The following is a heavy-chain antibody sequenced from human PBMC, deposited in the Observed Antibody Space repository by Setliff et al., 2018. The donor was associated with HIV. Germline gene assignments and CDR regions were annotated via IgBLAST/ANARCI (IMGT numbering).Heavy chain of an antibody. D-gene: IGHD2-2*01. V-gene: IGHV5-51*01. CDR2: IYPGDSDT. Sequence: SLKISCEGSGYSFTNDWIAWVRQMPGKGLEWMGFIYPGDSDTRYSPSFQGQVTISADKSISTAYLQWSSLKASDTAMYYCARPRGNDYAGSGFDNWGQGTLVTVSS. J-gene: IGHJ4*02. CDR3: ARPRGNDYAGSGFDN. CDR1: GYSFTNDW.